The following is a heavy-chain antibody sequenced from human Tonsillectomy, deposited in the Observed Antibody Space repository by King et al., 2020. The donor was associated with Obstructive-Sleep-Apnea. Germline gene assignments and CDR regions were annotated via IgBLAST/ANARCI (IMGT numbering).Heavy chain of an antibody. CDR1: GYTFTGYY. J-gene: IGHJ6*02. CDR3: ARGTQLGGAYYCYGMDV. V-gene: IGHV1-2*04. CDR2: INPNSGGT. Sequence: QLVQSGAEVKKPGASVKVSCKASGYTFTGYYMHWVRQAPGQGLGWMGWINPNSGGTNYAQKFQGWVTMTRDTSISTAYMELSRLRSDDTAVYYCARGTQLGGAYYCYGMDVWGQGTTVTVSS. D-gene: IGHD5-18*01.